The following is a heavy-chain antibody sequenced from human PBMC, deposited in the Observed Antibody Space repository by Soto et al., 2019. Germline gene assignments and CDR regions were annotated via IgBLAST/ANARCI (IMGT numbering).Heavy chain of an antibody. CDR1: GFTFSSYW. Sequence: PGGSLRLSCAASGFTFSSYWMSWVRQAPGKGLEWVANIKQDGSEKYYVDSVKGRFTISRDNAKNSLYLQMNSLRAEDTAVYYCAGAPHPLRYFDWLTLYYYGMDVWGQGTTVTVSS. J-gene: IGHJ6*02. CDR3: AGAPHPLRYFDWLTLYYYGMDV. CDR2: IKQDGSEK. D-gene: IGHD3-9*01. V-gene: IGHV3-7*01.